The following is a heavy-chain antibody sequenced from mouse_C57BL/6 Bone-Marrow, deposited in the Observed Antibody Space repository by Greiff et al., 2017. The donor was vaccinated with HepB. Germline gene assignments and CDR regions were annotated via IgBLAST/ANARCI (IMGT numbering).Heavy chain of an antibody. CDR3: ARSITTVVALDY. J-gene: IGHJ2*01. D-gene: IGHD1-1*01. V-gene: IGHV1-64*01. CDR2: IHPNSGST. Sequence: VQLQQPGAELVKPGASVKLSCKASGYTFTSYCMHWVKPMPEQVLEWIGMIHPNSGSTNYNEKFKSKATLTVDKSSSTAYMQLSSLTSEDSAVYYCARSITTVVALDYWGQGTTLTVSS. CDR1: GYTFTSYC.